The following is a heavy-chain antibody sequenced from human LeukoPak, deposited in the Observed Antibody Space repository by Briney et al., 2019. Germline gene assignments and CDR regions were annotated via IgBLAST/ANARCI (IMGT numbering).Heavy chain of an antibody. V-gene: IGHV5-51*01. J-gene: IGHJ5*02. CDR1: GYSFTNYW. CDR3: ARHGNLSESRNWFDP. Sequence: GASLKISCKTSGYSFTNYWIGWVRQMPGKGLEWMGIIYPGDSETKYSPSFQGQATISADRSISAAYLQWSSLYASDTAMYYCARHGNLSESRNWFDPWGQGTLVTVSS. D-gene: IGHD1-26*01. CDR2: IYPGDSET.